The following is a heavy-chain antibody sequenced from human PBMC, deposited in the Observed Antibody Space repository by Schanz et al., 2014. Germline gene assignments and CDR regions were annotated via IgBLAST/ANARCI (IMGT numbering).Heavy chain of an antibody. CDR3: VRGGGPEDVFDI. CDR1: GYTFTGYY. V-gene: IGHV1-69*09. J-gene: IGHJ3*02. CDR2: IIPILGIA. D-gene: IGHD5-12*01. Sequence: QVQLVQSGAEMKKPGASVKVSCKASGYTFTGYYMHWVRQAPGQGLEWMGRIIPILGIANYAQNFQGRVTITADKSTSTAYMELSSLRSDDTAVYYCVRGGGPEDVFDIWGQGTILTVSS.